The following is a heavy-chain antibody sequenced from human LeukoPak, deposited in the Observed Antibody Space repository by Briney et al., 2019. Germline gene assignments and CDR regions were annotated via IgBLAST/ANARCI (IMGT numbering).Heavy chain of an antibody. Sequence: PGGSLRLSCSGSGFTFMNYVMGWVRQAPGEGLEWVSSIRLGGGLTHSADPVKGRFIISRDMNTLFLQMNNLSPEDTAMYYCARKITMVRGPLIKGYFDLWGRGTLVSVSS. CDR1: GFTFMNYV. V-gene: IGHV3-23*01. D-gene: IGHD3-10*01. J-gene: IGHJ2*01. CDR3: ARKITMVRGPLIKGYFDL. CDR2: IRLGGGLT.